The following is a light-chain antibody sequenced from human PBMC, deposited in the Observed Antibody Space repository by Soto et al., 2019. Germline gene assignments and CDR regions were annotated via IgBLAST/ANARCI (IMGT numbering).Light chain of an antibody. CDR2: GAS. J-gene: IGKJ4*02. CDR1: QSVSSN. Sequence: EIVMTQSPATLSVSPGERATLSCRASQSVSSNLAWYQQKPGQAPRLLIYGASTRATGMPARFSGSGSGTEFSLTIISLPAQEVEIYYFQQDNTWPSLTFGGGTKGEIK. CDR3: QQDNTWPSLT. V-gene: IGKV3D-15*01.